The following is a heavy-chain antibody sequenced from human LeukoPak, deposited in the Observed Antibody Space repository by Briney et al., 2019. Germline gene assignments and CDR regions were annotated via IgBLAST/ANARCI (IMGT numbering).Heavy chain of an antibody. CDR1: GFTFSSYE. V-gene: IGHV3-48*03. J-gene: IGHJ4*02. CDR2: ISSSGSTK. CDR3: ARTPPGYSYGFDY. D-gene: IGHD5-18*01. Sequence: GGSLRLPCAASGFTFSSYEMNWVRQAPGKGLEWISYISSSGSTKYYADSVKGRFTISRDNAKNSLFLQMNSLRAEDTAVYYCARTPPGYSYGFDYWGQGTLVTVSS.